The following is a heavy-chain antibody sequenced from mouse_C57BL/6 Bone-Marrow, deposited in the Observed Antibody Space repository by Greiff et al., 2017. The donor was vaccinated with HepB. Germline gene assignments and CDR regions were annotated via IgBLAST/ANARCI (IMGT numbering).Heavy chain of an antibody. D-gene: IGHD1-1*01. CDR3: AKEVYYGSSYVDY. Sequence: VKLQESDAELVKPGASVKISCKVSGYTFTDHTIHWMKQRPEQGLEWIGYIYPRDGSTKYNEKFKGKATLTADKSSSTAYMQLNSLTSEDSAVYFCAKEVYYGSSYVDYWGQGTTLTVSS. CDR1: GYTFTDHT. CDR2: IYPRDGST. J-gene: IGHJ2*01. V-gene: IGHV1-78*01.